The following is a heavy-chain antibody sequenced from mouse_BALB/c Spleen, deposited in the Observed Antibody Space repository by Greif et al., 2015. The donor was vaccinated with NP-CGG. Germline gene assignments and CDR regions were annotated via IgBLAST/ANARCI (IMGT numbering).Heavy chain of an antibody. CDR3: AGDYDGYYCFDY. V-gene: IGHV12-3*02. CDR1: GFPITSGYY. D-gene: IGHD2-3*01. Sequence: VQLVESGPGLVKPSQSLFLACSITGFPITSGYYWIWIRQSPGKPLEWMGYITHSGETFYNPSLQSPISITRETSKNQFFLQLNSVTTEDTAMYYCAGDYDGYYCFDYWGQGTTLTVSS. J-gene: IGHJ2*01. CDR2: ITHSGET.